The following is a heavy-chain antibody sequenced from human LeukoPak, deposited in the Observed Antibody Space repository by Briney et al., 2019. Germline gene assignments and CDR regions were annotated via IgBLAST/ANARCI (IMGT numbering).Heavy chain of an antibody. D-gene: IGHD6-19*01. J-gene: IGHJ4*02. V-gene: IGHV3-74*01. CDR2: INSDGSST. Sequence: GGSLRLSCAASGLTFSSHWMHWVRQAPGKGLVWVSRINSDGSSTSYADSVKGRFTISRDNAKNTLYLQMNSLRAEDTAVYYCARDSSGWSYFDYWGQGTLVTVSS. CDR1: GLTFSSHW. CDR3: ARDSSGWSYFDY.